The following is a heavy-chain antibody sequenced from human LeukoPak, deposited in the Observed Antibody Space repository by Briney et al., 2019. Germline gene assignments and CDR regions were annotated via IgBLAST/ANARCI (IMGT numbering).Heavy chain of an antibody. CDR1: GYTFTSYD. V-gene: IGHV1-8*03. CDR2: MNPNSGNT. CDR3: ARAVAGTGEYYYYYMDV. Sequence: ASVKVSCKASGYTFTSYDINWVRQATGQGLEWVGWMNPNSGNTGYAQKFQGRVTITRNTSISTAYMELSSLRSEDTAVYYCARAVAGTGEYYYYYMDVWGKGTTVTVSS. D-gene: IGHD6-19*01. J-gene: IGHJ6*03.